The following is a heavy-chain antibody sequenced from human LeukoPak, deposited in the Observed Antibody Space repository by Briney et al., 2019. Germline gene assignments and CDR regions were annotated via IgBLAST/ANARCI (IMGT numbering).Heavy chain of an antibody. CDR1: GFTFSGSA. CDR3: TSATYYSESSSDYYPTDAFDI. D-gene: IGHD3-22*01. CDR2: IRSRTNTYAT. V-gene: IGHV3-73*01. Sequence: GGSLRLSCAASGFTFSGSAMHWVRQASGKGLEWVGRIRSRTNTYATTYAASVKGRFTIFRDDSKSTAYLQMNSLKTEDTAVYYCTSATYYSESSSDYYPTDAFDIWGQGTTVTVSS. J-gene: IGHJ3*02.